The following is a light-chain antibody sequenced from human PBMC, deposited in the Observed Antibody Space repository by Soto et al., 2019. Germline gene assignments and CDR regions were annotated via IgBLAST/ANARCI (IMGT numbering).Light chain of an antibody. J-gene: IGKJ4*01. V-gene: IGKV1-8*01. CDR1: QGISSY. Sequence: IRMTHSPSALSATTKDRVTITCRASQGISSYLAWYQQKPGKAPKLLIYAASTLQSGVPSRFSGSGSGTDFTLTISCLQSEDFATYYCQQYYSYLALTFGGGTKVDIK. CDR2: AAS. CDR3: QQYYSYLALT.